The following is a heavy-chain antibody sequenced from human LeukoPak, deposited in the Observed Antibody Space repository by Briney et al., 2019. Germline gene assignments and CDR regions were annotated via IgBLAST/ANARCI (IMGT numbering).Heavy chain of an antibody. J-gene: IGHJ4*02. Sequence: SETLSLTCAVYGGSFSGYYWSWIRQPPGKGLEWIGEINHSGSTNYNPSLRSRVTISVDTSKSQFSLKLSSVTAADTAVYYCARANGYLTDFDYWGQGTLVTVSS. V-gene: IGHV4-34*01. D-gene: IGHD2-2*03. CDR2: INHSGST. CDR3: ARANGYLTDFDY. CDR1: GGSFSGYY.